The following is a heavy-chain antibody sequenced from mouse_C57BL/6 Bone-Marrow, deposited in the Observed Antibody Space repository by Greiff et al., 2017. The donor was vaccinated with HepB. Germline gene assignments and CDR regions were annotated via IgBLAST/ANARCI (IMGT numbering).Heavy chain of an antibody. D-gene: IGHD2-4*01. J-gene: IGHJ4*01. CDR3: ARRYDYDVGAMDY. Sequence: VQLQQPGAELVKPGASVKMSCKASGYTFTSYWITWVKQRPGQGLEWIGDIYPGSGSTNYNEKFKSKATLTVDTSSSTAYMQLSSLTSEDSAVYYCARRYDYDVGAMDYWGQGTSVTVSS. CDR2: IYPGSGST. V-gene: IGHV1-55*01. CDR1: GYTFTSYW.